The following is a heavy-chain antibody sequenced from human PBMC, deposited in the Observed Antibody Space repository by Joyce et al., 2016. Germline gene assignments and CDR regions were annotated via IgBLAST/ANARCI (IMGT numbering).Heavy chain of an antibody. D-gene: IGHD3-22*01. CDR1: GFTFSAYV. CDR3: ARDSYYDSSGYFFMGTSTYFDY. Sequence: QVELEESGGGVVQPGKSLRLSCAASGFTFSAYVMHWVRQAPGKGLEWVAVISNDGSNKYYADSVKGRFTISRDNSKNTLYVQMNSLRAEDTAVYYCARDSYYDSSGYFFMGTSTYFDYWGQGTLVTVSS. J-gene: IGHJ4*02. CDR2: ISNDGSNK. V-gene: IGHV3-30-3*01.